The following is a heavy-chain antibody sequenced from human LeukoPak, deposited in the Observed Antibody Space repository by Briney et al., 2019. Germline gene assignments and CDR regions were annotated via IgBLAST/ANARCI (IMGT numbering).Heavy chain of an antibody. Sequence: TGGSLRLSCAASGFTFSSYAMIWVRQAPGEGLEWVSVISGSGDTTYYAESVKGRFTISRDNSKNTLYVQMNSLRAEDTAVYYCAKFRLPSTVATAMIHSYFFDYWGQGTLVTVSS. CDR3: AKFRLPSTVATAMIHSYFFDY. V-gene: IGHV3-23*01. D-gene: IGHD5-18*01. CDR2: ISGSGDTT. J-gene: IGHJ4*02. CDR1: GFTFSSYA.